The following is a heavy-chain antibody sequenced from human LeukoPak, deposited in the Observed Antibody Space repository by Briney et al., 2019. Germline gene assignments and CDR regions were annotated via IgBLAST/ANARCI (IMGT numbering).Heavy chain of an antibody. J-gene: IGHJ6*03. CDR3: ARSGPQYYDFWSGYYYYMDV. D-gene: IGHD3-3*01. Sequence: SETLSLTCTVSGGSISSSSYYWGWIRQPPGKGLEWIGIIYYSGSTYYNPSLKSRITISVDTSKNQFSLKLSSVTAADTAVYYCARSGPQYYDFWSGYYYYMDVWGKGTTVTVSS. V-gene: IGHV4-39*01. CDR2: IYYSGST. CDR1: GGSISSSSYY.